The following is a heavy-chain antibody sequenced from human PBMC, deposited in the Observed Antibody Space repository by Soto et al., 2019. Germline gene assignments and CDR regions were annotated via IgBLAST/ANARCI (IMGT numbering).Heavy chain of an antibody. CDR2: IIPIFGTA. CDR1: GGTFSSYA. D-gene: IGHD3-16*02. V-gene: IGHV1-69*01. Sequence: QVQLVQSGAEVKKPGSSVKVSCKASGGTFSSYAISWVRQAPGQGLEWMGGIIPIFGTANYAQKFQGRVTITADESTSTAYMELSSLRSEDAAVYHCARVGVWGSYRLHWFDPWGQGTLVTVSS. CDR3: ARVGVWGSYRLHWFDP. J-gene: IGHJ5*02.